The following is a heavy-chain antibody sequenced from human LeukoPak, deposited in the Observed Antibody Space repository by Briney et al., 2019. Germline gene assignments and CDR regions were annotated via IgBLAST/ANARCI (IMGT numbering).Heavy chain of an antibody. D-gene: IGHD3-9*01. CDR2: IYYSGST. CDR3: ARYYDILTGSQAPDAFDI. CDR1: GGSISSGGYY. V-gene: IGHV4-31*03. Sequence: SQTLSLTCTVSGGSISSGGYYWSWIRQHPGKGLEWIVYIYYSGSTYYNPSLKSRVTISVDTSKNQFSLKLSSVTAADTAVYYCARYYDILTGSQAPDAFDIWGQGTMVTVSS. J-gene: IGHJ3*02.